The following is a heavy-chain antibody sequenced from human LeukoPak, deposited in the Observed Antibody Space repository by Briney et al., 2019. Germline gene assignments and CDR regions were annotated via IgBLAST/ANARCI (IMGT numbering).Heavy chain of an antibody. CDR3: ARALRRSYFDY. D-gene: IGHD4-17*01. CDR1: GGSISSYY. Sequence: SETLSLTCTVSGGSISSYYWSWIRQPPGKGLEWIGYIYYSGSTNYNPSLKSRVTISVDTSKNQFSLKLSSVTAADTAVYYYARALRRSYFDYWGQGTLVTVSS. V-gene: IGHV4-59*01. J-gene: IGHJ4*02. CDR2: IYYSGST.